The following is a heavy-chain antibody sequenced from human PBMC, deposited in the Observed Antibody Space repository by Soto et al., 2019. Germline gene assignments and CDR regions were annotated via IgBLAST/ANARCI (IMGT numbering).Heavy chain of an antibody. J-gene: IGHJ6*03. CDR1: GFTFSSYG. V-gene: IGHV3-30*18. CDR3: AKDRSYSFDYMDV. D-gene: IGHD1-26*01. CDR2: ISYDGSNK. Sequence: GGSLRLSCAASGFTFSSYGMHWVRQAPGKGLEWVAVISYDGSNKYYADSVKGRFTISRDNSKNTLYLQMNSLRAEDTAVYYCAKDRSYSFDYMDVWGKGTTVTVSS.